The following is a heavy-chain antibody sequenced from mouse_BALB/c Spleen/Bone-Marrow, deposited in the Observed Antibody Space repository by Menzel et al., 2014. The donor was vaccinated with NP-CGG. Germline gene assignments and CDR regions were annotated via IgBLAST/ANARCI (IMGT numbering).Heavy chain of an antibody. Sequence: VQLVESGAELVKPGASVKLSCKASGYTFTSYWMHWVKQRPGQGLEWIGEINPSNGRTNYNEKFKSKATLTVDKSSSTAYMQLSSLTSEDSAVYYCARRTTTVVATDYWGQGTTLTVSS. CDR2: INPSNGRT. V-gene: IGHV1S81*02. CDR3: ARRTTTVVATDY. D-gene: IGHD1-1*01. CDR1: GYTFTSYW. J-gene: IGHJ2*01.